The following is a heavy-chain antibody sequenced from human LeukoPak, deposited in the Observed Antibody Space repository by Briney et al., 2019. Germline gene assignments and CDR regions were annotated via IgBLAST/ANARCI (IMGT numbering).Heavy chain of an antibody. D-gene: IGHD1-14*01. Sequence: GGSLRLSCAGSGFTFGGYGMHWFRQTPGKGLEWVAVIAYDGSRAFYADSVKGRFTISRDNSKNTMSVQVDDLRAEDTAVYYCTRYNNDHFDYWGQGTLVTVSS. CDR2: IAYDGSRA. CDR3: TRYNNDHFDY. CDR1: GFTFGGYG. V-gene: IGHV3-33*01. J-gene: IGHJ4*02.